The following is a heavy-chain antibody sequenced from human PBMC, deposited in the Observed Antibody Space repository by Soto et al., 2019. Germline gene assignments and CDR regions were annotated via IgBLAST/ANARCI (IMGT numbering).Heavy chain of an antibody. CDR1: GFTFSRYW. J-gene: IGHJ3*02. D-gene: IGHD2-21*01. CDR2: IWYDGSNK. Sequence: GGSPRLSCAASGFTFSRYWMHWFRQAPGKGLVWVAGIWYDGSNKYYADSVKGRFTLSRDNSKNTLYLQMSSLRVEDTAVYYCARELRSSRAFDIWGQGIMVTVSS. V-gene: IGHV3-33*08. CDR3: ARELRSSRAFDI.